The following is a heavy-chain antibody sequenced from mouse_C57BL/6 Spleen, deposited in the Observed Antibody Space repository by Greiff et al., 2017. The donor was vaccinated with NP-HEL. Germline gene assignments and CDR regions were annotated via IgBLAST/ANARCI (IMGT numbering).Heavy chain of an antibody. D-gene: IGHD1-1*01. V-gene: IGHV1-55*01. CDR3: ARKVIVAPYWYFDV. CDR1: GYTFTSYW. CDR2: IYPGSGST. Sequence: QVQLQQPGAELVKPGASVKMSCKASGYTFTSYWITWVKQRPGQGLEWIGDIYPGSGSTNYNEKFKSKATLTVDTSSSTAYMQLSSLTSEDSAVYYCARKVIVAPYWYFDVWGTGTTVTVSS. J-gene: IGHJ1*03.